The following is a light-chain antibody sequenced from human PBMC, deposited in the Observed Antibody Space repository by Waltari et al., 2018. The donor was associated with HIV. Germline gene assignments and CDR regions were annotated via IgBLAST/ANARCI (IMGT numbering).Light chain of an antibody. CDR2: EVT. Sequence: QSALTQPASVSGSPGQSITLSCTGTNSDIGKYNLVSWYQQHPCRVPKVFIFEVTPRPSGISHRFYGSQSYNTASLTSSGLQDEDEADYYCSSYATGNTYVFGTGTSVTVL. CDR3: SSYATGNTYV. CDR1: NSDIGKYNL. J-gene: IGLJ1*01. V-gene: IGLV2-23*02.